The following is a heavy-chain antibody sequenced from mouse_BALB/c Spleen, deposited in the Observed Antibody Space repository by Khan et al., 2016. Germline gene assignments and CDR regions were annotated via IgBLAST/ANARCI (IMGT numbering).Heavy chain of an antibody. Sequence: QVQLKESGPGLVAPSQSLSITCTVSGFSLTSYGVHWVRQPPGKGLEWLGVIWAGGSTNYNSALMSRLSISKDNSKSQVFLKMNSLQTDDTAMYYCARDQYYGSSYYFDYWGQGTTLTVSS. D-gene: IGHD1-1*01. V-gene: IGHV2-9*02. CDR3: ARDQYYGSSYYFDY. CDR2: IWAGGST. J-gene: IGHJ2*01. CDR1: GFSLTSYG.